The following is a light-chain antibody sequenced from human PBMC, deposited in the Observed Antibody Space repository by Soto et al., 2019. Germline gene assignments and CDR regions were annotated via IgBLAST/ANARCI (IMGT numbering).Light chain of an antibody. Sequence: EIVLTQSPGTLSLSPGERATLSCRASQSVSSSYLAWYQQKPGQAPRLLIHGASSRATGIPDRFSGSGSGTDFTLTITRLDPEDFAVYYYQHYCSSIFTFGPGTNVHIK. V-gene: IGKV3-20*01. CDR3: QHYCSSIFT. J-gene: IGKJ3*01. CDR2: GAS. CDR1: QSVSSSY.